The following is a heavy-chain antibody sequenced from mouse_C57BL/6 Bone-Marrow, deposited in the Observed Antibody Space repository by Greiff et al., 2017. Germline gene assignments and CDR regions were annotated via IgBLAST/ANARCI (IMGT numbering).Heavy chain of an antibody. CDR2: ISSGSSTI. Sequence: EVQRVESGGGLVKPGGSLKLSCAASGFTFSDYGMHWVRQAPEKGLEWVAYISSGSSTIYYADTVKGRFTISRDNAKNNLFLQMTSLRSEDTAMYYCARGHGYYPYYCDYWGQCATLTAST. D-gene: IGHD2-3*01. J-gene: IGHJ2*01. V-gene: IGHV5-17*01. CDR1: GFTFSDYG. CDR3: ARGHGYYPYYCDY.